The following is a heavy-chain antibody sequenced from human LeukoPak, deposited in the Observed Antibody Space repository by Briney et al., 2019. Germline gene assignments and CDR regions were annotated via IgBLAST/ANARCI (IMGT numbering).Heavy chain of an antibody. Sequence: ASVKVSCKASGGTFSSYAISWVRQAPGQGLEWMGWISAYNGNTNYAQKLQGRVTMTTDTSTSTAYMEVRSLRSDDTAVYYCASAGGVGATTLPFDHWGQGTLVTVSS. J-gene: IGHJ4*02. CDR2: ISAYNGNT. CDR3: ASAGGVGATTLPFDH. D-gene: IGHD1-26*01. CDR1: GGTFSSYA. V-gene: IGHV1-18*01.